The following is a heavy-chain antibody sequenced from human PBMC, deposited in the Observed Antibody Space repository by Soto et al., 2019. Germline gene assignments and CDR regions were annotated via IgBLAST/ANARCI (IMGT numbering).Heavy chain of an antibody. CDR2: INHSGST. V-gene: IGHV4-34*01. D-gene: IGHD3-10*01. CDR1: GGSFSGYY. CDR3: ARTSLGGYGSGSYYVLDP. Sequence: SETLSLTCAVYGGSFSGYYWSWIRQPPGKGLEWIGEINHSGSTNYNPSLKSRVTISVDTSKNQFSLKLSSVTAADTAVYYCARTSLGGYGSGSYYVLDPWGQGTLVTVSS. J-gene: IGHJ5*02.